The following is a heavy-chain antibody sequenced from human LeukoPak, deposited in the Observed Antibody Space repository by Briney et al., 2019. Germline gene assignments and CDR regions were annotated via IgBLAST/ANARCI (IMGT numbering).Heavy chain of an antibody. Sequence: SGPTLVNPTQTLTLTCTFSGFSLSTSGVGVGWIRQPPGKALEWLALIYWNDDKRYSPSLKSRLTITKDTSKNQVVLTMTNMDPVDTATYYCAHLKDGYNSEDYFDYWGQGTLVTVSS. V-gene: IGHV2-5*01. CDR1: GFSLSTSGVG. CDR3: AHLKDGYNSEDYFDY. D-gene: IGHD5-24*01. J-gene: IGHJ4*02. CDR2: IYWNDDK.